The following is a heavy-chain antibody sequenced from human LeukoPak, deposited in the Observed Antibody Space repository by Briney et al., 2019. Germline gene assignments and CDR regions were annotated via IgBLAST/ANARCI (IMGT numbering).Heavy chain of an antibody. D-gene: IGHD3-3*01. V-gene: IGHV3-74*01. Sequence: GGSLRLSCAASGFTFSSYAMHWVRQAPGKGLVWVSRINSDGSSTSYADSVKGRFTISRDNAKNTLYLQMNSLRAEDTAVYYCAKGDYDFWSGYPYYYGMDVWGQGTTVTVSS. CDR3: AKGDYDFWSGYPYYYGMDV. J-gene: IGHJ6*02. CDR2: INSDGSST. CDR1: GFTFSSYA.